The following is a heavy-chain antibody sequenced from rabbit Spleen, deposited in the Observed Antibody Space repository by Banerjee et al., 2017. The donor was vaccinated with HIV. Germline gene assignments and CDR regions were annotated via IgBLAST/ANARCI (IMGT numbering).Heavy chain of an antibody. J-gene: IGHJ6*01. CDR2: INAVTGKA. V-gene: IGHV1S45*01. D-gene: IGHD1-1*01. CDR3: ARDLVAVIGWNFSF. Sequence: QERLVESGGGLVKPEGSLKLSCTASGFSFSNKAVMCWVRQAPGKGLEWIACINAVTGKAVYASWAKGRFTFSKTSSTTVTLQMTSLTAADTATYFCARDLVAVIGWNFSFWGPGTLVTVS. CDR1: GFSFSNKAV.